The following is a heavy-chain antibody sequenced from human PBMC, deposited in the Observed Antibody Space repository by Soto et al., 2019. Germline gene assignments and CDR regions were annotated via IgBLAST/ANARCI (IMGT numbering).Heavy chain of an antibody. CDR3: ARGGIQLSYAFDY. CDR1: GSSFSNFY. D-gene: IGHD1-1*01. Sequence: SETLSLTCSVSGSSFSNFYWSWIRQPAGKGLEWIGRIYTSGATSYNPSLKSRVTMSVDTSQTQMSLNLRSVTAADTAVYYCARGGIQLSYAFDYWGQGTRVTVSS. V-gene: IGHV4-4*07. CDR2: IYTSGAT. J-gene: IGHJ4*02.